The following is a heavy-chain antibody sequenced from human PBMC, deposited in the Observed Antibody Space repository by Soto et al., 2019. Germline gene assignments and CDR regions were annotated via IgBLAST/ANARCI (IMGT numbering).Heavy chain of an antibody. V-gene: IGHV5-51*01. D-gene: IGHD3-22*01. J-gene: IGHJ5*02. CDR3: ARKDKSGYFNWFDP. Sequence: GESLKISCSTSGYRFTSYWIAWVRQMPGKGLEWMGIIFPSDSDTRYSPSFQGQVTISADRSTSTVFLQWASLKASDTAVYFCARKDKSGYFNWFDPWGQGTLVTVPS. CDR1: GYRFTSYW. CDR2: IFPSDSDT.